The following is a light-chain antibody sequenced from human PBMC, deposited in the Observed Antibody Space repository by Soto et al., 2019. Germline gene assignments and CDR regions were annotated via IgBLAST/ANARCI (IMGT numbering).Light chain of an antibody. J-gene: IGLJ1*01. CDR1: SSDIGGYNN. Sequence: QSVLTQPASVSGSPGQSITISCTGTSSDIGGYNNVSWYQQHPGEAPKLMIYEVSNRPSGVSNRFSGSKSGSTASLTISGLQADDEADYYCCSRASSITYVFGSGTKLTVL. V-gene: IGLV2-14*01. CDR3: CSRASSITYV. CDR2: EVS.